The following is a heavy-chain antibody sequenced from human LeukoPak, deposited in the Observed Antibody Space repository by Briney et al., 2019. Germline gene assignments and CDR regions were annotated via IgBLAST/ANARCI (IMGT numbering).Heavy chain of an antibody. J-gene: IGHJ4*02. D-gene: IGHD3-9*01. CDR3: AQLVIKVGYIDY. V-gene: IGHV4-31*03. CDR2: IYYSGST. Sequence: SETLSLTCTVSGGSISSGGYYWSWIRQHPGKGLEWIGYIYYSGSTYYNPSLKSRVTISVDTSKNQFSLKLSSVTAADTAVYYCAQLVIKVGYIDYWGQGTLVTVSS. CDR1: GGSISSGGYY.